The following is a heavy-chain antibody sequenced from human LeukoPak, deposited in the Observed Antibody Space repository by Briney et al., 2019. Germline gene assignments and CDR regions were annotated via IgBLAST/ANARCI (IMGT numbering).Heavy chain of an antibody. CDR2: IKQDGSEK. CDR3: AREGTPLEGIYNWFDP. D-gene: IGHD2-15*01. Sequence: GGSLRLSCAASGFTFSSYWMSWVRQAPGKGLEWVANIKQDGSEKYYVDSVKGRFTISRDNAKNSLYLQMNSLRAEDTAVYYCAREGTPLEGIYNWFDPWGQGTLVTVSS. J-gene: IGHJ5*02. V-gene: IGHV3-7*03. CDR1: GFTFSSYW.